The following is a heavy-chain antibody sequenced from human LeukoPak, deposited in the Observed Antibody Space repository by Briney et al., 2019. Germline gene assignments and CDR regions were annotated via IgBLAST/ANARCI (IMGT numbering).Heavy chain of an antibody. D-gene: IGHD7-27*01. CDR2: IYYSGST. CDR3: ARVGTGLGDFDL. V-gene: IGHV4-31*03. CDR1: GGPISSGCYY. Sequence: SETLSLTCTVSGGPISSGCYYWSWIRQHPGKGLEWIGYIYYSGSTNCNPSLKSRVTISVDTSKNQFSLKLRSVTAADTAVYYCARVGTGLGDFDLWGRGTLVTVSS. J-gene: IGHJ2*01.